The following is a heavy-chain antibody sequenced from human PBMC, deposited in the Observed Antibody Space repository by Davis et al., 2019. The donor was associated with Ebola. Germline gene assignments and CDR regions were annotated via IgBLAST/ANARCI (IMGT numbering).Heavy chain of an antibody. D-gene: IGHD3-10*01. V-gene: IGHV4-59*12. Sequence: MPSETLSLTCAVYVGSFSGYYWSWIRQPPEKGLEWVGYIYYSGSTNCNPSLKSRVTISVDTSKNQFSLKLSSVTAADTAVYYCARGGLLWFGELVGDYYYYGMDVWGQGTTVTVSS. CDR2: IYYSGST. J-gene: IGHJ6*02. CDR1: VGSFSGYY. CDR3: ARGGLLWFGELVGDYYYYGMDV.